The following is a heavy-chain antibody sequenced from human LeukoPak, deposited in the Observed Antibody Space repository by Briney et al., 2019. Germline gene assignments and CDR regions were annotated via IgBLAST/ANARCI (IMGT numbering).Heavy chain of an antibody. CDR1: GYSISSGYY. D-gene: IGHD3-22*01. J-gene: IGHJ4*02. Sequence: SETLSLTCTVSGYSISSGYYWGWIRQPPGKGLEWIGSIYHSGSTYYNPSLKSRVSISIDTSKNQFSLKLSSVTAADTAVYYCASKYYYDSSGYFYVDYWGQGTLVTVSS. V-gene: IGHV4-38-2*02. CDR2: IYHSGST. CDR3: ASKYYYDSSGYFYVDY.